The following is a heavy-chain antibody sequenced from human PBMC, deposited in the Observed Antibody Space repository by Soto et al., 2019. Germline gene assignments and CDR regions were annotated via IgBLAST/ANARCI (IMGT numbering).Heavy chain of an antibody. Sequence: PSETLSLTCTVSGGSISSYYWGWIRQPPVKVLEWIGSIYYSGSTYYNPSLKSRVTISVDTSKNQFSLKLSSVTAADTAVYYCARDLLVTTWYYYYYGMDVWGQGTTVTVSS. CDR3: ARDLLVTTWYYYYYGMDV. CDR1: GGSISSYY. CDR2: IYYSGST. V-gene: IGHV4-39*02. J-gene: IGHJ6*02. D-gene: IGHD4-4*01.